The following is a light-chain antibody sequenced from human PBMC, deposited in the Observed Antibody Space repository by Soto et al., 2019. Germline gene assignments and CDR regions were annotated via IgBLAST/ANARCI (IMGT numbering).Light chain of an antibody. J-gene: IGKJ1*01. CDR1: HNIVNW. Sequence: DIQMTQSPSTLSASVGDRVTITCRASHNIVNWLAWYQQKPGKAPNLLIYKASSLESGLPSRFSASGSGTEFTLNIDSLQPDDFSTYYCQQYNDYPWTFGQGTRVEIK. CDR2: KAS. V-gene: IGKV1-5*03. CDR3: QQYNDYPWT.